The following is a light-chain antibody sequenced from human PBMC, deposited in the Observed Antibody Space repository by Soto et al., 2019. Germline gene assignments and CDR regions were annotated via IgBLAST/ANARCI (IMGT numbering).Light chain of an antibody. J-gene: IGLJ2*01. CDR3: QAWDSSTLV. V-gene: IGLV3-1*01. Sequence: SYELTQPPSVSVSPGQTASITCSGDKLGEKYACWYQQKPGQSPVLVIYEDSKRPSGIPERFSGSNSGNTATLTISGTQAMDEADYHCQAWDSSTLVFGGGTKLTVL. CDR1: KLGEKY. CDR2: EDS.